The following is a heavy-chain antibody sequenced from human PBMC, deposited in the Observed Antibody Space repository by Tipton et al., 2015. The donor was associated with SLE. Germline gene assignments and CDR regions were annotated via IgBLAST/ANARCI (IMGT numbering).Heavy chain of an antibody. J-gene: IGHJ3*02. CDR3: ARRLSSSWGDAFDI. D-gene: IGHD6-13*01. V-gene: IGHV4-38-2*02. CDR2: IYHSGNT. CDR1: GGSISSYY. Sequence: TLSLTCTVSGGSISSYYWGWIRQPPGKGLEWIGTIYHSGNTYYSPSLKSRVTISVDTSKNHFSLKLSSVTAADTAVYYCARRLSSSWGDAFDIWGQGTMVTVSS.